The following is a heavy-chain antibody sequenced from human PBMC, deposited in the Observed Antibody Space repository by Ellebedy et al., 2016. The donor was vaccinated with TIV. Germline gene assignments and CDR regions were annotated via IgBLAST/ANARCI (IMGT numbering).Heavy chain of an antibody. V-gene: IGHV4-39*01. CDR1: GGSISSSSYY. Sequence: MPSETLSLTCTVSGGSISSSSYYWGWIRQPPGKGLEWIGSIYYSGSTYYNPSLKSRFTISVDTSKNQFSLKLSSMTAADTAVYYCARREAGYIDYWGQGTLVTVSS. J-gene: IGHJ4*02. CDR2: IYYSGST. D-gene: IGHD6-13*01. CDR3: ARREAGYIDY.